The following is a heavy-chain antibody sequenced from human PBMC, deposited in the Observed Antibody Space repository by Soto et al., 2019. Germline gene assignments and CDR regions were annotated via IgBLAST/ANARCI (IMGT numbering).Heavy chain of an antibody. Sequence: GGSLRLSCGAPGVTFKDYGMHWVRQAPGKGLEWVAVISYDGKQTYYADSVKGRFTISKDKSKRTLFLQVNSLRVDDTAVYYCARDGWGSNWYFDLWGRGTLVTVSS. D-gene: IGHD3-16*01. J-gene: IGHJ2*01. V-gene: IGHV3-30*03. CDR2: ISYDGKQT. CDR1: GVTFKDYG. CDR3: ARDGWGSNWYFDL.